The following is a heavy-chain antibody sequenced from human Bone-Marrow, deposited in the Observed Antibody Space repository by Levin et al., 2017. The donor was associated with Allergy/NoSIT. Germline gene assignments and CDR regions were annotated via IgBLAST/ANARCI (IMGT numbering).Heavy chain of an antibody. J-gene: IGHJ2*01. CDR1: GFTFSDYE. V-gene: IGHV3-48*03. CDR2: ISSSGSTK. D-gene: IGHD2-21*02. CDR3: ARDKRSDGVTPDWYFDL. Sequence: LSGGSLRLSCVASGFTFSDYEMNWVRQAPGKGLEWISYISSSGSTKYYADFVKGRFTISNKNSLYLEMNNLRAEDTAIYYCARDKRSDGVTPDWYFDLWGRGTLVTVSS.